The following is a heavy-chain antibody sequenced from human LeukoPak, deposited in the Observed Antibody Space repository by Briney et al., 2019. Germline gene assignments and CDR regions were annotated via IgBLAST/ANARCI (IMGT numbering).Heavy chain of an antibody. Sequence: GGSLRLACAASGFTFRGIAMVWFGQAPGKGWRWVPGISTSGGTTSYADSVKGRFTISRDNPRNTLYMEMNSLRGEDTGVYYCAVMHRYYDGSGYWVQWGQGTLVTVSS. V-gene: IGHV3-23*01. CDR1: GFTFRGIA. CDR3: AVMHRYYDGSGYWVQ. J-gene: IGHJ4*02. CDR2: ISTSGGTT. D-gene: IGHD3-22*01.